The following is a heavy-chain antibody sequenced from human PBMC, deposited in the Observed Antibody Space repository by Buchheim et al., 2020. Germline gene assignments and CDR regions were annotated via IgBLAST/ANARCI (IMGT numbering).Heavy chain of an antibody. CDR1: GFTFSSYA. CDR2: FSVSDSQT. D-gene: IGHD3-22*01. J-gene: IGHJ3*01. CDR3: AKDYYNTGTRLYGAFDV. V-gene: IGHV3-23*01. Sequence: EVQLLESGGGLVQRGGSLRLSCAASGFTFSSYAMSWVRQAPGKGLEWVSGFSVSDSQTYYADSVKGRFTISRDNSKNTLYLQMNSLRAEDTAIYYCAKDYYNTGTRLYGAFDVWGQGT.